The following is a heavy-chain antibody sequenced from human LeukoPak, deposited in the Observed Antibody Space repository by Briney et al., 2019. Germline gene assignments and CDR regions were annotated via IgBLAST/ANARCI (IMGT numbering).Heavy chain of an antibody. D-gene: IGHD6-13*01. CDR2: ISYDGSNK. J-gene: IGHJ4*02. V-gene: IGHV3-30*03. CDR3: ARELMYPLAAAVYFDY. Sequence: PGGSLRLSCAASGFTSSSYGMHWVRQAPGKGLEWVAVISYDGSNKYYADSVKGRFTISRDNAKNSLYLQMNSLRAEDTAVYYCARELMYPLAAAVYFDYWGQGTLVTVSS. CDR1: GFTSSSYG.